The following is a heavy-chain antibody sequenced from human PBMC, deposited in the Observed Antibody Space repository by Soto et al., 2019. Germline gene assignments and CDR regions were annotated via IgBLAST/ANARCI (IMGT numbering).Heavy chain of an antibody. Sequence: QITLKESGPTLLEPTQTLTLTCTFSGFSLDTTGVGVGWLRQSPGKALEWLSLIYWDDDKRYRASPRSSLTXTXXXSXXQVVLTRTNVQPADTATYYCAHLDHCRGSTCYTGLSDYFDYWGQETLVTVSS. CDR2: IYWDDDK. D-gene: IGHD2-2*01. V-gene: IGHV2-5*02. CDR3: AHLDHCRGSTCYTGLSDYFDY. CDR1: GFSLDTTGVG. J-gene: IGHJ4*02.